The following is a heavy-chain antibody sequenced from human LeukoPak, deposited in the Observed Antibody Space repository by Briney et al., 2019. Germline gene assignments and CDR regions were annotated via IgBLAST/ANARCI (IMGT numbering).Heavy chain of an antibody. D-gene: IGHD3-10*01. CDR3: AVQYQDVLLWFGELLEGAFDI. CDR2: ISDSGGRT. V-gene: IGHV3-23*01. Sequence: GGSLRFSCAASGFTVTSDYMTWVRQAPGKGLEWVSAISDSGGRTYYADSVKGRFTISRDNSKNTLYLQMNSLRAEDTAVYYCAVQYQDVLLWFGELLEGAFDIWGQGTMVTVSP. J-gene: IGHJ3*02. CDR1: GFTVTSDY.